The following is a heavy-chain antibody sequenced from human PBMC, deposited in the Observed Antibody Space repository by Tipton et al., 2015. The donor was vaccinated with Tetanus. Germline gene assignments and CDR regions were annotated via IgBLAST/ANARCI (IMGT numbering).Heavy chain of an antibody. CDR3: ARLYSYGSLYWFDP. J-gene: IGHJ5*02. Sequence: TLSLTCTVSGGSISTYYWSWIRQPPGKGLEWIGYIYYRGSTNYNPSLESRVTISVDTSKNQFSLKLRSVTAADTAVYYCARLYSYGSLYWFDPWGQGTLVTVSS. D-gene: IGHD5-18*01. CDR2: IYYRGST. CDR1: GGSISTYY. V-gene: IGHV4-59*07.